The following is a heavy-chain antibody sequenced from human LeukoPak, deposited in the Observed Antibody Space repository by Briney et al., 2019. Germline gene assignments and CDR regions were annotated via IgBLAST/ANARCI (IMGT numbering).Heavy chain of an antibody. V-gene: IGHV4-34*01. CDR2: INHSGST. J-gene: IGHJ6*03. CDR1: GGSFSGYY. CDR3: ARNSQSPYYFFYMDV. D-gene: IGHD6-19*01. Sequence: SETLSLTCAVYGGSFSGYYWSWIRQPPGKGLEWIGEINHSGSTNYNPSLKSRVTISVDTSKNQFSLKLSAVTAADTAVYYCARNSQSPYYFFYMDVWGKGTTVTVSS.